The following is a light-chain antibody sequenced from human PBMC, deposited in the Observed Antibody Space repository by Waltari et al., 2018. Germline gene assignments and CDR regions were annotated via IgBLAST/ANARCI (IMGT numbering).Light chain of an antibody. J-gene: IGLJ2*01. Sequence: QSALTQPASVSGSPGQSITIPCTGTSSYVGGYNYVSWYQQHPGKAPKLMIYDVRNRPSGVSNRFSGSKSGNTASLTISGLQAEDEADYYCSSYISSSTLELFGGGTSLTVL. V-gene: IGLV2-14*03. CDR2: DVR. CDR3: SSYISSSTLEL. CDR1: SSYVGGYNY.